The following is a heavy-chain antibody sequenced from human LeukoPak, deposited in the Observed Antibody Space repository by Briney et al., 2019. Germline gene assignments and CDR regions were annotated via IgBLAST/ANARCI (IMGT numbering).Heavy chain of an antibody. CDR1: GYTFTGYF. Sequence: ASVKVSCKASGYTFTGYFMHWVRQAPGQGLEWMGWINPNSGGTSYLQNFQGRVTMTRDTSISTAYMDLSRLRSDDPAVYYCARGRPGDYFDYWGQGTLVTVSS. CDR2: INPNSGGT. V-gene: IGHV1-2*02. CDR3: ARGRPGDYFDY. D-gene: IGHD6-25*01. J-gene: IGHJ4*02.